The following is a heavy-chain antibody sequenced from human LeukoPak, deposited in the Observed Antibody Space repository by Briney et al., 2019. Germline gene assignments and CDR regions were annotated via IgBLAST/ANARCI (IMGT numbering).Heavy chain of an antibody. J-gene: IGHJ4*02. CDR2: ISYSGST. V-gene: IGHV4-39*01. CDR3: ARYVVYGSGKYYFDY. CDR1: GGSVSSGSDY. Sequence: PSETLSLTCTVSGGSVSSGSDYWSWIRQPPGKGLEWIGHISYSGSTYYNPSLKSRVTISVDTSENQFSLKLSSVTAADTAVYYCARYVVYGSGKYYFDYWGQGTLVTVSS. D-gene: IGHD3-10*01.